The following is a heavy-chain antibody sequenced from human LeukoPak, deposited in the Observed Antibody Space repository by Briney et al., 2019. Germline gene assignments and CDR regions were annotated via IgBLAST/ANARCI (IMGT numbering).Heavy chain of an antibody. CDR2: INPKSGVT. V-gene: IGHV1-2*02. CDR3: ARRIAVAGSPVYYFDY. CDR1: AYTLSGYY. Sequence: ASVKVSCKASAYTLSGYYMHWVRQAPGQGLEWMGWINPKSGVTNYAQKFQGRVTMTWDTSINTTFMELSRLRSDDTAVYYCARRIAVAGSPVYYFDYLGQGTLVTVSS. J-gene: IGHJ4*02. D-gene: IGHD6-19*01.